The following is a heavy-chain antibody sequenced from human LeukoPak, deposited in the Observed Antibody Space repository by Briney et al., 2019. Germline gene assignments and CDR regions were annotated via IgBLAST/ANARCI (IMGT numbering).Heavy chain of an antibody. CDR2: ISTMSNYI. V-gene: IGHV3-21*01. J-gene: IGHJ5*02. CDR1: GFDFSTCA. D-gene: IGHD5-12*01. Sequence: PGGSLRLSCAASGFDFSTCAINWVRQAPGKGLKWVSSISTMSNYIFYGDSVKGRFTISRDNAKNSVYLQMNSLRPEDTAVYYCSRDRLGGLDLWGQGTLVTVSS. CDR3: SRDRLGGLDL.